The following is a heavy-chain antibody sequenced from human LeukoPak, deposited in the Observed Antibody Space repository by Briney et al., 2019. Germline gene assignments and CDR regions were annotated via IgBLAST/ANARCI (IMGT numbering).Heavy chain of an antibody. CDR1: GFTFSSYG. D-gene: IGHD4-17*01. CDR2: IWYDGSEK. CDR3: ARGVTTYEY. Sequence: GGSLRLSCAASGFTFSSYGMHWVRQAPGKGLEWVSVIWYDGSEKYYADPVKGRFTISRDNSKNTVHLQMNSLRPEDTAVYYCARGVTTYEYWGQGTQVTVSS. J-gene: IGHJ4*02. V-gene: IGHV3-33*01.